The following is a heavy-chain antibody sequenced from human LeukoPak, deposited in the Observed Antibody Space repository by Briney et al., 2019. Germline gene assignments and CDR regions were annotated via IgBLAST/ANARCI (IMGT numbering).Heavy chain of an antibody. CDR1: GCVFNRCA. V-gene: IGHV3-23*01. Sequence: GGTLRLSCAESGCVFNRCAMSWAPQAPGKGLEWVSAISGSGGSTYYADSVKGRFTISRDNSKNTLYLQMNSLRAEDTAVYYCAKDEGNYDILTGYYTYFDYWGQGTLVTVSS. J-gene: IGHJ4*02. D-gene: IGHD3-9*01. CDR2: ISGSGGST. CDR3: AKDEGNYDILTGYYTYFDY.